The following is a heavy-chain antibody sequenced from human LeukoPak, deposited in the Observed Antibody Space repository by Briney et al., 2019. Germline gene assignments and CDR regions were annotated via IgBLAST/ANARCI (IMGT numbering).Heavy chain of an antibody. CDR2: IRYDGSNK. CDR1: GFTFSSYG. J-gene: IGHJ4*02. V-gene: IGHV3-30*02. CDR3: FLVATIPY. D-gene: IGHD5-12*01. Sequence: PGGSLRLSCAASGFTFSSYGMHWVRQAPGKGLEWVAFIRYDGSNKYYADSVKGRFTISRDNSKNTLYLQMNSLRAGDTAVYYCFLVATIPYWGQGTLVTVSS.